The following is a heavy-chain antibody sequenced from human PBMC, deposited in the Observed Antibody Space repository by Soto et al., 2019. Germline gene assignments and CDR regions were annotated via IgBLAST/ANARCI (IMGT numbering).Heavy chain of an antibody. V-gene: IGHV3-23*01. D-gene: IGHD2-15*01. CDR1: GITIRNYP. CDR2: ISGSGDRT. CDR3: VKADGGNPSTEPH. J-gene: IGHJ4*02. Sequence: EVQLQKSGGGLVQPGGSLRLSCAASGITIRNYPMSWVRQAPGKGLDWVSGISGSGDRTYYADSAKGRFTISKDFSKNSLSLQLERLRVEDTAVYFCVKADGGNPSTEPHWGQGTLVTVSS.